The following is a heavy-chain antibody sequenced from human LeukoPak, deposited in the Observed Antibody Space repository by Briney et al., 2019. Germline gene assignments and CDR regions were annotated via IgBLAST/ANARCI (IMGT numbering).Heavy chain of an antibody. CDR3: ATTNYGDYNWFDP. CDR1: GGSISSYY. CDR2: IYYSGST. Sequence: SETLSLTCTVSGGSISSYYWRWIRQPPGKGLEWLGYIYYSGSTNYNPSLKSRVTISVDTSKNQFSLKVTSVTAADTAVYYCATTNYGDYNWFDPWGQGTLVTVSS. J-gene: IGHJ5*02. V-gene: IGHV4-59*01. D-gene: IGHD4-17*01.